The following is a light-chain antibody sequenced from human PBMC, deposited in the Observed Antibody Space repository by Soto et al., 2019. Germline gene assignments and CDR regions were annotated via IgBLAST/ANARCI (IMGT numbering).Light chain of an antibody. CDR3: HQYFNPRT. Sequence: DTRLTQSPSSLSASVGDRVTITCQASQHISDYLNWYQQKPGKAPKLLIYDGTKLETEVPSRFSGSGSGTEFTFTISSLQPEDTATYYCHQYFNPRTFGGGTK. J-gene: IGKJ4*01. CDR1: QHISDY. V-gene: IGKV1-33*01. CDR2: DGT.